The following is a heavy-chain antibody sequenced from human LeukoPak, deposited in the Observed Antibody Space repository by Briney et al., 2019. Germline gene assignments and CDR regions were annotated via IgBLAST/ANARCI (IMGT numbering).Heavy chain of an antibody. V-gene: IGHV3-30*02. CDR2: VRYDGNDK. CDR3: ARGQDYGGNFDY. Sequence: GGSLRLSCAASGFTFSAYGMQWVRQAPGKGLEWVAFVRYDGNDKYYADSVKGRFTISRDNSKNTVYLQMNSLRAEDTAVYYCARGQDYGGNFDYWGQGTLVTVSS. CDR1: GFTFSAYG. J-gene: IGHJ4*02. D-gene: IGHD4-23*01.